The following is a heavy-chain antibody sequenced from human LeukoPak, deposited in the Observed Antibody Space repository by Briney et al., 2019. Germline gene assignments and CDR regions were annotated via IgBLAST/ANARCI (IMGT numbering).Heavy chain of an antibody. CDR2: IYYSGST. J-gene: IGHJ3*02. CDR1: GYSIRSGYY. V-gene: IGHV4-61*01. D-gene: IGHD4-17*01. Sequence: PSETLSLTCTVSGYSIRSGYYWSWIRQPPGKGLEWIGYIYYSGSTNYNPSLKSRVTISVDTSKNQFSLKLSSVTAADTAVYYCARESDYVAFDIWGQGTMVTVSS. CDR3: ARESDYVAFDI.